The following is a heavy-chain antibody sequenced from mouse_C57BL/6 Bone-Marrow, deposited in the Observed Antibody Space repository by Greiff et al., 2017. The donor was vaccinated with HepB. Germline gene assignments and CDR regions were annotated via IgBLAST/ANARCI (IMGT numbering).Heavy chain of an antibody. CDR2: ISDGGSYT. CDR3: ARVALGLDY. V-gene: IGHV5-4*01. D-gene: IGHD4-1*01. CDR1: GFTFSSYA. Sequence: EVQLVESGGGLVKPGGSLKLSCAASGFTFSSYAMSWVRQTPEKRLEWVAPISDGGSYTYYPDNVKGRFTISRDNAKNNLYLQMSHLKSEDTALYYCARVALGLDYWGQGTTLTVSS. J-gene: IGHJ2*01.